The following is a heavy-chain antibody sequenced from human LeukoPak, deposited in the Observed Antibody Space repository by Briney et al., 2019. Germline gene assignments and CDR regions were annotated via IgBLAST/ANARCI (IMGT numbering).Heavy chain of an antibody. D-gene: IGHD2/OR15-2a*01. Sequence: GGSLRLSCAASGFTFSSYAMSWVRQAPGKGLEWVSAISGSGGSTYYADSVKGRFTISRDNSKNTLYLQMNSLRAEDTAEYYCANINYELLSSFDYWGQGTLVTVSS. V-gene: IGHV3-23*01. CDR1: GFTFSSYA. CDR3: ANINYELLSSFDY. J-gene: IGHJ4*02. CDR2: ISGSGGST.